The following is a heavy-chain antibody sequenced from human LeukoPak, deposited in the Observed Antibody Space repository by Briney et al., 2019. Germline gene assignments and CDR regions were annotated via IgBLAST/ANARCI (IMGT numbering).Heavy chain of an antibody. CDR2: ISSNGGST. CDR1: GFTFSSYA. CDR3: ARGVAARRGRNAFDI. J-gene: IGHJ3*02. Sequence: GGSLRLSCAASGFTFSSYAMHWVRQAPGKGLEYVSAISSNGGSTYYANSVKGRFTISRDNSKNTLYLQMGSLRAEDMAVYYCARGVAARRGRNAFDIWGQGTMVTVSS. D-gene: IGHD6-6*01. V-gene: IGHV3-64*01.